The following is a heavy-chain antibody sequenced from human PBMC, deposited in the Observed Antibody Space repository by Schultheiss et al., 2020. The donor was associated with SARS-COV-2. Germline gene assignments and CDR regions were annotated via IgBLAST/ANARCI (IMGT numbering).Heavy chain of an antibody. CDR2: INPNSGGT. CDR3: ARARTYSSSSSWFDP. V-gene: IGHV1-2*06. CDR1: GYTFTGYY. J-gene: IGHJ5*02. Sequence: ASVKVSCKASGYTFTGYYMHWVRQAPGQGLEWMGRINPNSGGTNYAQKFQGRVTMTRDTSISTAYMELSRLRSDDTAVYYCARARTYSSSSSWFDPWGQGTLVTVSS. D-gene: IGHD6-6*01.